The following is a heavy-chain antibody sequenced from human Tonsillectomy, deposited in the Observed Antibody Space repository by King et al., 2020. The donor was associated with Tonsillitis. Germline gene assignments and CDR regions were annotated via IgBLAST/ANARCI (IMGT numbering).Heavy chain of an antibody. D-gene: IGHD6-13*01. CDR3: ARLGYPGIGPGGYYYGMDV. CDR1: GYTFTNYW. CDR2: IFPGDSDT. J-gene: IGHJ6*02. Sequence: VQLVESGAEVKKPGESLKISCKESGYTFTNYWIAWVRQMPGKGLDCMGVIFPGDSDTRYSPSFQGQVTTSADKSITTAYRQWSSLKASDTAIYYCARLGYPGIGPGGYYYGMDVWGQGTTVTVSS. V-gene: IGHV5-51*01.